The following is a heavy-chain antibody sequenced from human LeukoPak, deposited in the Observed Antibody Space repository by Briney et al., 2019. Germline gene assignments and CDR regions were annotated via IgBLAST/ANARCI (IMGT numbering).Heavy chain of an antibody. CDR3: ARVSWFPGTSYYYMDV. Sequence: ASETLSLTCTVSGGSISSSSYYWGWIRQPPGKGLEWIGSIYYSGSTYYYPSLKSRVTISVDTSKNQFSLKLSSVTAADTAVYYCARVSWFPGTSYYYMDVWGKGTPVTVSS. CDR1: GGSISSSSYY. CDR2: IYYSGST. D-gene: IGHD1-1*01. J-gene: IGHJ6*03. V-gene: IGHV4-39*07.